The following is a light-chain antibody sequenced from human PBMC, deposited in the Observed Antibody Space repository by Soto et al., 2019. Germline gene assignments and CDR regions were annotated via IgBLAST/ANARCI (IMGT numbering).Light chain of an antibody. CDR1: QGINNF. CDR2: SAS. J-gene: IGKJ1*01. Sequence: DIQMTQSPSSLSASVXDRVTITCRASQGINNFLAWYQQRPGTVPKLLIYSASTLQSGVPARFSGRGSGADFTLTINSLQPEDVATYYCLRYNLPRRTFGPGTKVDIK. V-gene: IGKV1-27*01. CDR3: LRYNLPRRT.